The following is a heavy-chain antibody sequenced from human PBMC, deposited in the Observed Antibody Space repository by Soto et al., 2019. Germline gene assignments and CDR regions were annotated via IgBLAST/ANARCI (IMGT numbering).Heavy chain of an antibody. CDR3: AKENDYGDESYFDY. Sequence: GGSLRLSCAASGFTFSSYGMHWVRQAPGKGLEWVAVISYDGSNNYYADSVKGRFTISRDNSKNTLYLQMNSLRAEDTAVYYCAKENDYGDESYFDYWGQGALVTVSS. J-gene: IGHJ4*02. CDR1: GFTFSSYG. D-gene: IGHD4-17*01. CDR2: ISYDGSNN. V-gene: IGHV3-30*18.